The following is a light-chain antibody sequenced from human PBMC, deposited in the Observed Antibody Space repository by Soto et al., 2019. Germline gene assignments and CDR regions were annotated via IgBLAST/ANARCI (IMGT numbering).Light chain of an antibody. V-gene: IGKV3-20*01. CDR2: GAS. CDR3: QQYGSSPRKT. J-gene: IGKJ1*01. Sequence: EIVLTQSPGTLSLSPGERATLSCRANQSVSSSYLAWYQQKPGQAPRLLIYGASSRATGIPDRFSGSGSGTDFTLTISRLEPEDFAVYYCQQYGSSPRKTFGQGTRWIS. CDR1: QSVSSSY.